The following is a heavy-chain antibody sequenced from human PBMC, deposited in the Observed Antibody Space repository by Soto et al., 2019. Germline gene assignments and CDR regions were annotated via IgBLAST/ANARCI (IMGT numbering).Heavy chain of an antibody. J-gene: IGHJ4*02. D-gene: IGHD6-19*01. CDR2: IYYSGST. CDR3: ARHARIAVAGIFDY. CDR1: GGYISSSSYY. Sequence: QLQLQESGPGLVKPSETLSLTCTVSGGYISSSSYYWGLIRQPPGKGLEWIGSIYYSGSTYYNPSLKSRVTISVDTSKNQFSLKLSSVTAADTAVYYCARHARIAVAGIFDYWGQGTLVTVSS. V-gene: IGHV4-39*01.